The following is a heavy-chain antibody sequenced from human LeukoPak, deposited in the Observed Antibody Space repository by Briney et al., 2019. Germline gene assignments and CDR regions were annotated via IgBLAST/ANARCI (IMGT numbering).Heavy chain of an antibody. D-gene: IGHD1-26*01. CDR2: ISSSGSTI. Sequence: PGGSLRLSCAASGFTFSSYAMSWVRQAPGKGLEWVSYISSSGSTIYYADSVKGRFTISRDNAKNSLYLQMNSLRAEDTAVYYCARDLYSGSYQDYWGQGTLVTVSS. V-gene: IGHV3-48*04. J-gene: IGHJ4*02. CDR3: ARDLYSGSYQDY. CDR1: GFTFSSYA.